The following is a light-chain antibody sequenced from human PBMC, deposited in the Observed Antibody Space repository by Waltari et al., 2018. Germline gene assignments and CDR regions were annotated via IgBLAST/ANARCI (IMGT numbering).Light chain of an antibody. V-gene: IGKV1-33*01. CDR2: DAS. CDR3: QQFDNLVYT. CDR1: HDISNY. Sequence: DIQMTQSPSPLSASVGERITITCQASHDISNYLNWYQQKPGKAPKLLIYDASNLETGVPSRFSGSGSGTDFSFTISSLQPEDIATYYCQQFDNLVYTFGQGTKLEIK. J-gene: IGKJ2*01.